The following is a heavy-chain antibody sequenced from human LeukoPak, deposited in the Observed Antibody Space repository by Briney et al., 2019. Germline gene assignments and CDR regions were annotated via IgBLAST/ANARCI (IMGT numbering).Heavy chain of an antibody. V-gene: IGHV4-59*01. Sequence: PSETLSLACTVSGGSISSYYWSWIRQPPGKGLEWIGYIYYSGSTNYNPSLKSRVTISVDTSKNQFSLKLSSVTAADTAVYYCARVGYGSYYGLEYFDYWGQGTLVTVSS. CDR3: ARVGYGSYYGLEYFDY. CDR1: GGSISSYY. J-gene: IGHJ4*02. D-gene: IGHD1-26*01. CDR2: IYYSGST.